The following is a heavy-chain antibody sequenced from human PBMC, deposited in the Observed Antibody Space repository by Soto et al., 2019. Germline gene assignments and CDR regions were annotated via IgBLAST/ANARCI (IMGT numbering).Heavy chain of an antibody. CDR1: GFTFSDYY. CDR3: ARGSNSFDY. J-gene: IGHJ4*02. V-gene: IGHV3-72*01. Sequence: EVQLMESGGGLVQPGGSLRLSCEVSGFTFSDYYMDWVRQSPGTGLEWVGRSRNKANGYTTEYAASVKGRFTISRDDSKNLLYLQLNSLKTEDTAVYYCARGSNSFDYWGQGALVTVSS. CDR2: SRNKANGYTT. D-gene: IGHD6-13*01.